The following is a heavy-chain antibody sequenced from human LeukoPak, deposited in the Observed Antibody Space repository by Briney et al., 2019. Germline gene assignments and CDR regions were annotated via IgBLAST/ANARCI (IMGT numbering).Heavy chain of an antibody. CDR1: GLTGSHNY. CDR3: AKEVGYGSPYFDY. J-gene: IGHJ4*02. Sequence: GGSLRLSCAASGLTGSHNYVSWVRQAPGKGLEWVALISFDESSEYYADSVKGRFSISRDNSKNTLYLQMNNARVDDTAVYYCAKEVGYGSPYFDYWGQGTLVTVSS. V-gene: IGHV3-30*18. CDR2: ISFDESSE. D-gene: IGHD5-12*01.